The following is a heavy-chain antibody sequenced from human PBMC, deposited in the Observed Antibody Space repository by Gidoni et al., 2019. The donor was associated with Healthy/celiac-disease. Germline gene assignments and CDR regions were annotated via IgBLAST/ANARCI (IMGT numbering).Heavy chain of an antibody. CDR1: GGSISSVGYY. J-gene: IGHJ5*02. V-gene: IGHV4-31*03. Sequence: QVQLQESGPGLVKPSQTLSLTCPVSGGSISSVGYYWSWIRQHPGKGLEWIGYIYYSGSTYYNPSLKSRVTISVDTSKNQFSLKLSSVTAADTAVYYCARERKPYYEGDKWFDPWGQGTLVTVSS. CDR3: ARERKPYYEGDKWFDP. CDR2: IYYSGST. D-gene: IGHD3-22*01.